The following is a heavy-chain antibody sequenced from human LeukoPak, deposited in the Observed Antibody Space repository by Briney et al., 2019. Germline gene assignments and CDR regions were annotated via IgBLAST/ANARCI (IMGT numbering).Heavy chain of an antibody. J-gene: IGHJ6*02. CDR1: GGSISSSSYY. CDR2: IYYSGST. D-gene: IGHD6-19*01. Sequence: PSETLSLTCTVSGGSISSSSYYWGWIRQPPGKGLEWIGSIYYSGSTYYNPSLKSRVTIPVDTSKNQFSLKLSSVTAADTAVYYCARLRAGYYYYGMDVWGQGTTVTVSS. CDR3: ARLRAGYYYYGMDV. V-gene: IGHV4-39*01.